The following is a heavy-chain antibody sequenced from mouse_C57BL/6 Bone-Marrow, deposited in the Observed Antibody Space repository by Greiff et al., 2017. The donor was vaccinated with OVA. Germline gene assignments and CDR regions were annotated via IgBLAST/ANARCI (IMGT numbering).Heavy chain of an antibody. J-gene: IGHJ3*01. V-gene: IGHV1-47*01. CDR1: GYTFTTYP. CDR2: FHPYNDDT. D-gene: IGHD2-4*01. CDR3: AGPGDYDGDWFAY. Sequence: VQLQQSGAELVKPGASVKMSCKASGYTFTTYPIEWMKQNHGKSLEWIGNFHPYNDDTKYNEKFKGKATLTVEKSSSTVYLVLSRLTSDDSAVYYCAGPGDYDGDWFAYWGQGTLVTVSA.